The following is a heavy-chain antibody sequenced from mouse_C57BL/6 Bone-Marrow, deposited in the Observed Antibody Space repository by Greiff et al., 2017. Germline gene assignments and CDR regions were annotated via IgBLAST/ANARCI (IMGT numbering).Heavy chain of an antibody. CDR3: TTCYGNYAGFAY. J-gene: IGHJ3*01. CDR2: IDPEDGDT. D-gene: IGHD2-1*01. CDR1: GFNIKDYY. Sequence: VQLQQSGAELVRPGASVKLSCTASGFNIKDYYMHWVKQRPEQGLEWIGRIDPEDGDTEYAPKFQGKATMTADTSSNTAYLQLSSLTSEVTAVYYCTTCYGNYAGFAYWGQGTLVTVSA. V-gene: IGHV14-1*01.